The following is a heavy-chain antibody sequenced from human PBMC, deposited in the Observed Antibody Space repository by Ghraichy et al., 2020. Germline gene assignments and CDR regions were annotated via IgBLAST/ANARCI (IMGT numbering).Heavy chain of an antibody. Sequence: GESLNISCAASGFTFSSYAMSWVRQAPGKGLEWVSAISGSGGNTYYADSVKGRFTFSRGNSKNTLYLQMNSLRAEDTAVYYCAKDVGRGGGSCFHHWGQGTLVTVSS. J-gene: IGHJ1*01. CDR2: ISGSGGNT. D-gene: IGHD2-15*01. CDR3: AKDVGRGGGSCFHH. V-gene: IGHV3-23*01. CDR1: GFTFSSYA.